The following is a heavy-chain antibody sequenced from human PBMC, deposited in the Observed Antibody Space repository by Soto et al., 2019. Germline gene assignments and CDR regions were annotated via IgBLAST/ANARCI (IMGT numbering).Heavy chain of an antibody. V-gene: IGHV3-33*01. CDR3: ARDFLIAVAGTETVLPWFDP. J-gene: IGHJ5*02. CDR2: IWYDGSNK. Sequence: GGSLRLSCAASGFTFSSYGMHWVRQAPGKGLEWVAVIWYDGSNKYYADSVKGRFTISRDNSKNTLYLQMNSLRAEDTAVYYCARDFLIAVAGTETVLPWFDPWGQGTLVTVSS. D-gene: IGHD6-19*01. CDR1: GFTFSSYG.